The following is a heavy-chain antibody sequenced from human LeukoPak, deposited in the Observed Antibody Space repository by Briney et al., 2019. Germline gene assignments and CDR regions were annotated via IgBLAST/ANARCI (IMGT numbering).Heavy chain of an antibody. Sequence: GRSLRLSCAASGFTFSSYGVHGVRQAPGKGLEWVAVISYDGSNKYYADSVKGRFTISRDNSKNTLYLQMNSLRAEDTAVYYCAKGDSSGWYAVYWDQGTLVTVSS. V-gene: IGHV3-30*18. J-gene: IGHJ4*02. CDR3: AKGDSSGWYAVY. D-gene: IGHD6-19*01. CDR1: GFTFSSYG. CDR2: ISYDGSNK.